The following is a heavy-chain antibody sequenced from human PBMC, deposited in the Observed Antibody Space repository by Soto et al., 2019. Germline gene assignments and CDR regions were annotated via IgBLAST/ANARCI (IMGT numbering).Heavy chain of an antibody. CDR3: ARPLTTVTTPGFDY. CDR1: GFTFSSYG. Sequence: LRLSCAASGFTFSSYGMHWVRQAPGKGLEWVAVISYDGSNKYYADSVKGRFTISRDNSKNTLYLQMNSLRAEDTAVYYCARPLTTVTTPGFDYWGQGTLVTVSS. J-gene: IGHJ4*02. V-gene: IGHV3-30*03. CDR2: ISYDGSNK. D-gene: IGHD4-4*01.